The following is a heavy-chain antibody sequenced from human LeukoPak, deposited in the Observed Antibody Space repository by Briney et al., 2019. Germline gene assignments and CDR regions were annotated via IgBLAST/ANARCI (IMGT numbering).Heavy chain of an antibody. J-gene: IGHJ4*02. D-gene: IGHD2-21*01. V-gene: IGHV3-23*01. CDR2: ISDSGNT. CDR3: AKAPVTTCRGAYCYPFDY. Sequence: GGSLRLSCAASGITLSSYAMSWVRQAPGKGLEWVSAISDSGNTYHADSVKGRFTISRDSSKNTLFLQMNRLRPEDAAVYYCAKAPVTTCRGAYCYPFDYWGQGTLVTVSS. CDR1: GITLSSYA.